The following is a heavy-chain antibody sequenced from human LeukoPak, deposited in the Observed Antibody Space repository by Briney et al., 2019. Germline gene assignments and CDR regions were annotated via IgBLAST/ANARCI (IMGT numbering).Heavy chain of an antibody. CDR3: ARDGDRGWFDP. V-gene: IGHV1-69*10. CDR2: IIPILGIA. Sequence: SVKVSCKASGYTFTSYYMHWVRQAPGQGLEWMGGIIPILGIANYAQKFQGRVTITADKSTSTAYMELSSLRSEDTAVYYCARDGDRGWFDPWGQGTLVTVSS. CDR1: GYTFTSYY. J-gene: IGHJ5*02. D-gene: IGHD1-14*01.